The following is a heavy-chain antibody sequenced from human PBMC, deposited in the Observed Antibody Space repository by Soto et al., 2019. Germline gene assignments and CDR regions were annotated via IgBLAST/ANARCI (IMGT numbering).Heavy chain of an antibody. CDR1: GFTFSSYD. Sequence: EVQLVESGGGLVQPGGSLRLSCAASGFTFSSYDMHWVRQTTGKGLEWVSAIGTAGDTYYPGSVKGRFTISRENAKNSLYLQMNSLRAGDTAVYYCARGDTMVRGTILEYCDYWGQGTLVTVSS. V-gene: IGHV3-13*04. J-gene: IGHJ4*02. CDR3: ARGDTMVRGTILEYCDY. D-gene: IGHD3-10*01. CDR2: IGTAGDT.